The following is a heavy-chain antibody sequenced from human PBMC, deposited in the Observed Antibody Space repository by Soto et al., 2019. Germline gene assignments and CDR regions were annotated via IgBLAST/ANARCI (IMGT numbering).Heavy chain of an antibody. CDR3: ARDLVSGGLDY. J-gene: IGHJ4*02. V-gene: IGHV1-3*01. CDR2: INAGNGNT. Sequence: ASVKVSCKAFGYTLTSYAMHWVRQAPGQRLEWMGWINAGNGNTKYSQKFQGRVTITRDTSASTAYMELSSLRSEDTAVYYCARDLVSGGLDYWGQGTLVTGSS. D-gene: IGHD6-25*01. CDR1: GYTLTSYA.